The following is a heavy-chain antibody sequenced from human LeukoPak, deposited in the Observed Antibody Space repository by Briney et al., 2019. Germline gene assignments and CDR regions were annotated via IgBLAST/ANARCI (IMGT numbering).Heavy chain of an antibody. D-gene: IGHD3-3*01. V-gene: IGHV3-11*01. Sequence: GGSLRLSCAASGFTFSDYYMSWIRQAPGKGLEWVSYISGSGSTIYYAESVKGRFTISRDNAKNSMYLQMNSLRAEDTAVYYCASRFTRSPRVDWGQGTLVTVSS. CDR3: ASRFTRSPRVD. CDR2: ISGSGSTI. J-gene: IGHJ4*02. CDR1: GFTFSDYY.